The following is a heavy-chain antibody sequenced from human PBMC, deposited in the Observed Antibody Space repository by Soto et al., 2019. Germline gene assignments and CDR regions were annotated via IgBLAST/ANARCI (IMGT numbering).Heavy chain of an antibody. V-gene: IGHV1-69*02. CDR2: IIPILGIA. CDR1: GGTFSSYT. D-gene: IGHD3-9*01. J-gene: IGHJ6*02. Sequence: QVQLVQSGAEVKKPGSSVKVSCKASGGTFSSYTISWVRQAPGQGLEWMGRIIPILGIANYAQKFQGRVTITADKSTSTAYMELSSLRSEDTAVYYCARGYYDILTGYYPPYGMDVWGQGTTVTVSS. CDR3: ARGYYDILTGYYPPYGMDV.